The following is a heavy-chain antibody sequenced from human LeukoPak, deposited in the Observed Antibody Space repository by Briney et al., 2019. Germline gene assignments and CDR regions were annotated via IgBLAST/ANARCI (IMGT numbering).Heavy chain of an antibody. V-gene: IGHV3-23*01. CDR3: AKHGYCSGISCFFDF. Sequence: GGSVRLSCAPSGVTFRIGELSCVRQAPAKGLEWVSAISGSGPCTFYTDSVKGRFTISRDSSKNTLYLQMNSLRAEDTALYYCAKHGYCSGISCFFDFWGQGTLVTVSS. CDR1: GVTFRIGE. CDR2: ISGSGPCT. J-gene: IGHJ4*02. D-gene: IGHD2-2*03.